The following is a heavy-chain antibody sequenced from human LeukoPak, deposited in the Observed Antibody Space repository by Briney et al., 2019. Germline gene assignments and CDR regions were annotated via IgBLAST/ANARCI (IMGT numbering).Heavy chain of an antibody. CDR1: GYSISSGYY. CDR3: ARLASGSSSVDY. Sequence: PSETLSLTCAVSGYSISSGYYWGWIRQPPGKGLEWIGSIYHSGSTFYNPSLKSRVTILVGTSKSQFSLKLSSVTAADTAVYYCARLASGSSSVDYWGQGTLVAVSS. J-gene: IGHJ4*02. V-gene: IGHV4-38-2*01. CDR2: IYHSGST. D-gene: IGHD6-6*01.